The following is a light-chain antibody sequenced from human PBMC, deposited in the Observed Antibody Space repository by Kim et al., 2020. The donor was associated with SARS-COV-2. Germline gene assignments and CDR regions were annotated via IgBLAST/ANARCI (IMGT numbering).Light chain of an antibody. J-gene: IGKJ2*01. Sequence: IVMTQSPAPLSVSPGERVTLSCRASQSVSNHLAWYQQKPGQAPRLLIYGASTRATGIPARFSGSGSGTEFTLTISSLHSDDFGVYYCQQYNDWPPRYTFGRGTKLEI. V-gene: IGKV3-15*01. CDR3: QQYNDWPPRYT. CDR1: QSVSNH. CDR2: GAS.